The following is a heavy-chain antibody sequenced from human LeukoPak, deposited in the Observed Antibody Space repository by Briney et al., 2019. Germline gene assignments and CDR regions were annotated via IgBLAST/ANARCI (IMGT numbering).Heavy chain of an antibody. Sequence: SETLSLTCAVSGYSISSGYYRGWIRQPPGKGLEWIGSIYHSGSTYYNPSLKSRVTISVDTSNNQFSLKLSSVTAADTAVYYCVGSSSWYHFDYWGQGTLVTVSS. CDR2: IYHSGST. CDR1: GYSISSGYY. D-gene: IGHD6-13*01. J-gene: IGHJ4*02. V-gene: IGHV4-38-2*01. CDR3: VGSSSWYHFDY.